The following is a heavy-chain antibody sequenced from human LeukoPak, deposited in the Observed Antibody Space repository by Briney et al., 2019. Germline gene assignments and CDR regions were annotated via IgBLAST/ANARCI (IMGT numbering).Heavy chain of an antibody. D-gene: IGHD5-12*01. V-gene: IGHV4-61*01. Sequence: SETLSLTCTVSGGSVSSGSYYWSWIRQPPGKGLEWIGHIYYRGTTNYNPSLKSRVTISVDMSKNQFSLKLSSVTAADTAVYHCARSVSGYDYYFDYWGQGTLVTVSS. J-gene: IGHJ4*02. CDR1: GGSVSSGSYY. CDR3: ARSVSGYDYYFDY. CDR2: IYYRGTT.